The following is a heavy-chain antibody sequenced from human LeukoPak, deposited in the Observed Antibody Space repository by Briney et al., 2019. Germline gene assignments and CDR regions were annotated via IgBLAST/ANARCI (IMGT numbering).Heavy chain of an antibody. D-gene: IGHD2-15*01. CDR3: ARDDCGGGSCYFLDY. J-gene: IGHJ4*02. CDR2: INPNTGGT. Sequence: GASVKVSCKASGYTFTGYYVHWVRQAPGQGLEWMGWINPNTGGTNYAQKFQGRVTMTRDTSISSAYMELSSLKSDDTAMYYCARDDCGGGSCYFLDYWGQGTLVTVSS. V-gene: IGHV1-2*02. CDR1: GYTFTGYY.